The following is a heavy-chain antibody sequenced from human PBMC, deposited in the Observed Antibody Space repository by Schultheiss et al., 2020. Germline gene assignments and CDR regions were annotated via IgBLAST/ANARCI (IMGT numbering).Heavy chain of an antibody. CDR1: GFTFSSYG. V-gene: IGHV3-33*06. D-gene: IGHD2-2*01. Sequence: GGSLRLSCAASGFTFSSYGMHWVRQAPGKGLEWVAVIWYDGSNKYYADSVKGRFTISRDNSKNTLYLQMNSLRAEDTAVYYCAKAKGHCSSTSCYADYYGMDVWGKGTTVTVSS. CDR2: IWYDGSNK. CDR3: AKAKGHCSSTSCYADYYGMDV. J-gene: IGHJ6*04.